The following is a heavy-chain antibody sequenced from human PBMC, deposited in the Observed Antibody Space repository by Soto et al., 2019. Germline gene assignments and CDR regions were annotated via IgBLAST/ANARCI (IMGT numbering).Heavy chain of an antibody. V-gene: IGHV4-39*01. J-gene: IGHJ5*02. CDR3: AMPKSTVTTGGWFDP. D-gene: IGHD4-17*01. CDR2: IYYSGST. CDR1: GGSISSGGYY. Sequence: SETLSLTCTVSGGSISSGGYYWSWIRQHPGKGLEWIGCIYYSGSTYYNPSLKSRVTISVDTSKNQFSLKLSSVTAADTAVYYCAMPKSTVTTGGWFDPWGQGTLVTVSS.